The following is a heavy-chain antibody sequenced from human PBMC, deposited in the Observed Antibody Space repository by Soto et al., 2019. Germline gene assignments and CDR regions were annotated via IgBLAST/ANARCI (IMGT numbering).Heavy chain of an antibody. CDR1: GFTFSSYG. CDR2: ISYDGSNK. CDR3: AKPSGSSWYRSYFDY. J-gene: IGHJ4*02. V-gene: IGHV3-30*18. D-gene: IGHD6-13*01. Sequence: QVQLVESGGGVVQPGRSLRLSCAASGFTFSSYGMHWVRQAPGKGLEWVAVISYDGSNKYYADSVKGRFTISRDNSQNTLYLQMNSLRAEDTAVYYCAKPSGSSWYRSYFDYWGQGTLVTVSS.